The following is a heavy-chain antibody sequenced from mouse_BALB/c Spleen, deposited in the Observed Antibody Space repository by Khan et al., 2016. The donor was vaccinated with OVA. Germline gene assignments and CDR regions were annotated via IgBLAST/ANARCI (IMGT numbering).Heavy chain of an antibody. V-gene: IGHV5-17*02. J-gene: IGHJ2*01. CDR3: ARDSNFDY. CDR2: ISSGSSTI. Sequence: EVELVESGGGLVQPGGSRKLSCAASGFTFSRFGMHWVRQAPEKGLEWVAYISSGSSTIYYGDTVKGRFTISRDNPKNTLFLQMTSLRSEDTAMYYCARDSNFDYWGQGTTRTVSS. CDR1: GFTFSRFG.